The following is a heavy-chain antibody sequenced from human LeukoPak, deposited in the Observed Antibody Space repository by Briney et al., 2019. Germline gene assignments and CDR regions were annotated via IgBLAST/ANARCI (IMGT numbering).Heavy chain of an antibody. J-gene: IGHJ4*02. CDR2: ISYDGSNK. CDR1: GFTFSSYA. Sequence: GGSLRLSCAASGFTFSSYAMHCVRQAPGKGLEWVAVISYDGSNKYYADSVKGRFTISRDNSKNTLYLQMNSLRAEDTAVYYCARHRTASDYWGQGTLVTVSS. D-gene: IGHD3-16*02. V-gene: IGHV3-30*04. CDR3: ARHRTASDY.